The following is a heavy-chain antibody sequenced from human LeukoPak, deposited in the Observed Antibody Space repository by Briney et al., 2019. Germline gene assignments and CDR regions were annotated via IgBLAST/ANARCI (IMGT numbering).Heavy chain of an antibody. D-gene: IGHD6-13*01. V-gene: IGHV3-30-3*01. J-gene: IGHJ4*02. CDR2: IPYDGSNK. CDR3: ANIAAAGVDY. Sequence: GGSLRLSCAASGFTFSSYAMHWVRQAPGKGLEWVAVIPYDGSNKYYADSVKGRFTISRDNSKNTLYLQMNSLRAEDTAVYYCANIAAAGVDYWGQGTLVTVSS. CDR1: GFTFSSYA.